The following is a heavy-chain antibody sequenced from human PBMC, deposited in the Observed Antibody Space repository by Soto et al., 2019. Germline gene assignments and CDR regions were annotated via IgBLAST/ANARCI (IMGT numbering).Heavy chain of an antibody. V-gene: IGHV4-39*01. Sequence: QLQLQESGPGLVKPSETLSLTCTVSGGSISSSSYYWGWIRQPPGKGLEWIGSIYYRGSTYYNPSLKSRVTISVDTDKTQFSLKLSAVTAADTAVYYCARRSGTRYCTNGVCYPFDYWGQGTLVTVSS. J-gene: IGHJ4*02. CDR2: IYYRGST. D-gene: IGHD2-8*01. CDR1: GGSISSSSYY. CDR3: ARRSGTRYCTNGVCYPFDY.